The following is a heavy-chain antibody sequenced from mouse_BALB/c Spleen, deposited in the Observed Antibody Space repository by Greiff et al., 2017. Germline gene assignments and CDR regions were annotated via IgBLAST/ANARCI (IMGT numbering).Heavy chain of an antibody. Sequence: EVQRVESGGGLVQPGGSRKLSCAASGFTFSSFGMHWVRQAPEKGLEWVAYISSGSSTIYYADTVKGRFTISRDNPKNTLFLQMTILRSEDTAMYYCARDYAMDYWGQGTSVTVSS. CDR3: ARDYAMDY. CDR1: GFTFSSFG. CDR2: ISSGSSTI. J-gene: IGHJ4*01. V-gene: IGHV5-17*02.